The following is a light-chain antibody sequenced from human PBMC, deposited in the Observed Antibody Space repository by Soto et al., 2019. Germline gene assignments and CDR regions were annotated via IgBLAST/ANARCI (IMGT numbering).Light chain of an antibody. Sequence: EVVMTQSPATLSVTPGERATLSCRASQGVGTNLAWHQQKPGQPPRLLIYGATTRATGIPARFSGSGSGTEFTLTISSLQSEDFAVYYCQQRSNWPLFTFGPGTKVDIK. J-gene: IGKJ3*01. CDR1: QGVGTN. V-gene: IGKV3-15*01. CDR2: GAT. CDR3: QQRSNWPLFT.